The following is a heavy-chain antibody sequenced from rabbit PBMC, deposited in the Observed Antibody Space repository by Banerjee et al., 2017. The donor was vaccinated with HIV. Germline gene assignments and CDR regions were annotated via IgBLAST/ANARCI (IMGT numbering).Heavy chain of an antibody. CDR2: INTSSGNT. J-gene: IGHJ4*01. Sequence: QEQLEESGGDLVKPEGSLTLTCTASGFSSSNGYVMCWVRQAPGKGLEWIGCINTSSGNTVYASWAKGRFTISKTSSTTVTLQMTSLTAADTATYFCASSSGDDRFNLWGPGTLVTVS. D-gene: IGHD1-1*01. CDR1: GFSSSNGYV. V-gene: IGHV1S45*01. CDR3: ASSSGDDRFNL.